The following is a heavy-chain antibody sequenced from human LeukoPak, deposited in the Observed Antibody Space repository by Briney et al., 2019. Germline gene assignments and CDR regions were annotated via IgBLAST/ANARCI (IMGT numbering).Heavy chain of an antibody. CDR2: IYTSGST. D-gene: IGHD6-6*01. J-gene: IGHJ3*02. V-gene: IGHV4-61*02. CDR3: ARGGLARLPFDI. Sequence: SQTLSLTCTVSGGSISSGSYYWSWIRQPAGKGLEWIGRIYTSGSTNYNPSLKSRVTISVDTSKNQFSLKLSSVTAADTAVYYCARGGLARLPFDIWGQGTMVTVSS. CDR1: GGSISSGSYY.